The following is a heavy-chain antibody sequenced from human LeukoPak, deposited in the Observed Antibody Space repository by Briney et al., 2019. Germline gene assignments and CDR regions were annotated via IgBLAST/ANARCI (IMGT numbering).Heavy chain of an antibody. CDR2: IVSSGST. CDR1: GASISTYD. Sequence: SETLSLTCAVSGASISTYDWSWVRQPPGKGLEWIGHIVSSGSTTYNPSLRSRVTISVDTSKSQFSLKLSSATAADTAVYYCAGDPNYLRSGSYSYWGQGTLVTVSS. CDR3: AGDPNYLRSGSYSY. V-gene: IGHV4-4*08. J-gene: IGHJ4*02. D-gene: IGHD3-10*01.